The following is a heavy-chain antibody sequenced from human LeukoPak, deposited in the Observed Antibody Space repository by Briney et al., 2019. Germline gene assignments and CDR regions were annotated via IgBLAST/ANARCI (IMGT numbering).Heavy chain of an antibody. CDR2: IYYSGST. J-gene: IGHJ4*02. D-gene: IGHD3-3*01. CDR1: GGSITNYY. V-gene: IGHV4-59*01. Sequence: SETLSLTCTVSGGSITNYYWSWIRQPPGKGLEWIGYIYYSGSTNYNPSLKSRVTLSVDTSRNQFSLSLRSMTAADTAVYYCARRSGYLTFDYWGQGTLVTVSS. CDR3: ARRSGYLTFDY.